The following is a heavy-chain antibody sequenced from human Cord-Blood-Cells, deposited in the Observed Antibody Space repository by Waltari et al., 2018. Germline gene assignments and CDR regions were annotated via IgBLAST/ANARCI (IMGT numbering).Heavy chain of an antibody. Sequence: EVQLVQSGAEVKKPGESLKISCKGSGYSFTSYWIGWVRQMPGKGLEWMGNLSPGDPDTGDTPSCQGQVTSSTDNSISTAYLQWSSLKASDTAMYYCARLVGFCSGGSCYNWFDPWGQGTLVTVSS. CDR1: GYSFTSYW. D-gene: IGHD2-15*01. CDR3: ARLVGFCSGGSCYNWFDP. V-gene: IGHV5-51*01. J-gene: IGHJ5*02. CDR2: LSPGDPDT.